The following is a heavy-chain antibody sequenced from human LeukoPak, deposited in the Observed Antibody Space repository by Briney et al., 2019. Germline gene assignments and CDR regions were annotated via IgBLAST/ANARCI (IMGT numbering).Heavy chain of an antibody. CDR1: GFTFSSYW. CDR3: AREISSWYRSEGRFDP. Sequence: GGSLRLSCAASGFTFSSYWMTWVRQAPGKGLEWVVNIKQDGSEKYYVDSVNGRFTISRDNAKNSLYLQMNSLRAEDTAVYYCAREISSWYRSEGRFDPWGQGTLVTVSS. V-gene: IGHV3-7*01. D-gene: IGHD6-13*01. J-gene: IGHJ5*02. CDR2: IKQDGSEK.